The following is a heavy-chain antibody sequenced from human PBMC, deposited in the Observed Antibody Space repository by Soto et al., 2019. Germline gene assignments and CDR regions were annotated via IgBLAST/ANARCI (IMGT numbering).Heavy chain of an antibody. CDR1: GGSVSSGSYY. CDR2: IYYSGST. D-gene: IGHD6-19*01. J-gene: IGHJ6*02. CDR3: ARDVVAVAGNYYYYYGMDV. Sequence: SETLSLTCTVSGGSVSSGSYYWSWIRQPPGKGLEWIGYIYYSGSTNYNPSLKSRVTISVDTSKNQFSLKLSSVTAADTAVYYCARDVVAVAGNYYYYYGMDVWGQGTTVTVSS. V-gene: IGHV4-61*01.